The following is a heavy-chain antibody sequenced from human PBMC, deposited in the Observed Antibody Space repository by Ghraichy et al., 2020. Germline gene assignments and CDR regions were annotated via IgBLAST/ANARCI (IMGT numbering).Heavy chain of an antibody. V-gene: IGHV3-33*01. CDR1: GFTFSSYG. CDR3: ARDQLVNWFDP. D-gene: IGHD6-13*01. Sequence: SLNISCAASGFTFSSYGMHWVRQAPGKGLEWVAVIWYDGSNKYYADSVKGRFTISRDNSKNTLYLQMNSLRAEDTAVYYCARDQLVNWFDPWGQGILVTVSS. J-gene: IGHJ5*02. CDR2: IWYDGSNK.